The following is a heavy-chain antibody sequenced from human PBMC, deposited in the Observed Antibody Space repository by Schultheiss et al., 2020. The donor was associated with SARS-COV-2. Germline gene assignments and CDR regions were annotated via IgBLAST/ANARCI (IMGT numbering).Heavy chain of an antibody. CDR3: AKAGTYGSGIYDF. J-gene: IGHJ4*02. CDR2: ISASGGST. D-gene: IGHD3-10*01. V-gene: IGHV3-23*01. CDR1: GFTFSSYP. Sequence: GESLKISCAASGFTFSSYPMSWVRQAPGKGLEWVSGISASGGSTHYADSVKGRFTISRDNSKNTVYLQMNSLAAEDTALYYCAKAGTYGSGIYDFWGQGTLLTVSS.